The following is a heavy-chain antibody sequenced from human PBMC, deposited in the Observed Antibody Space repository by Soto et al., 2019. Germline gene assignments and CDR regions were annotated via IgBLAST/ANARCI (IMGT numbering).Heavy chain of an antibody. J-gene: IGHJ6*02. CDR2: ISGSGGST. D-gene: IGHD6-13*01. CDR3: AGAFYSSSWYYYYGMDV. V-gene: IGHV3-23*01. Sequence: PGGSLRLSCAASGFTFSSYAMSWVRQAPGKGLEWVSAISGSGGSTYYADSVKGRITISRDNAKNSLYLQMNSLRAEDTAVYYCAGAFYSSSWYYYYGMDVWGQGTTVTVSS. CDR1: GFTFSSYA.